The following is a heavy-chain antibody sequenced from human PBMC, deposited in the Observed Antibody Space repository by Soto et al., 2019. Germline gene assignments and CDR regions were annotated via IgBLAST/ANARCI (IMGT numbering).Heavy chain of an antibody. CDR2: INHSGST. D-gene: IGHD3-9*01. CDR3: ARGSLRYFDWLSPYGAFDI. Sequence: PSETLSLTCAVYGGSFSGYYWSWIRQPPGKGLERIGEINHSGSTNYNPSLKSRVTISVDTSKNQFSLKLSSVTAADTAVYYCARGSLRYFDWLSPYGAFDIWGQGTMVTVSS. J-gene: IGHJ3*02. CDR1: GGSFSGYY. V-gene: IGHV4-34*01.